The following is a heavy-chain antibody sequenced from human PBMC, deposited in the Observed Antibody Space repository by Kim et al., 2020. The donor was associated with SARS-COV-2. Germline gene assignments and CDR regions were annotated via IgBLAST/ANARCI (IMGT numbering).Heavy chain of an antibody. CDR1: GFTFSSYG. CDR2: IWYDGSNK. Sequence: GGSLRLSCAASGFTFSSYGMHWVRQAPGKGLEWVAVIWYDGSNKYYADSVKGRFTISRDNSKNTLYLQMNSLRAEDTAVYYCASGGYSGYGSYYYYGMDVWGQGTTVTVSS. V-gene: IGHV3-33*01. CDR3: ASGGYSGYGSYYYYGMDV. J-gene: IGHJ6*02. D-gene: IGHD5-12*01.